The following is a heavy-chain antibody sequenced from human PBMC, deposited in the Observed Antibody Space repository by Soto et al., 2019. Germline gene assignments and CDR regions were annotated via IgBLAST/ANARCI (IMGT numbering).Heavy chain of an antibody. CDR3: ARLGDYDFWSGYYRNYGMDV. CDR1: GYSFTSYW. Sequence: GESLKISCKGSGYSFTSYWIGWVRQMPGKGLEWMGIIYPGDSDTRYSPSFQGQVTISADKSISTAYLQWSSLKASDTAMYYCARLGDYDFWSGYYRNYGMDVWGQGTTVTVSS. CDR2: IYPGDSDT. D-gene: IGHD3-3*01. V-gene: IGHV5-51*01. J-gene: IGHJ6*02.